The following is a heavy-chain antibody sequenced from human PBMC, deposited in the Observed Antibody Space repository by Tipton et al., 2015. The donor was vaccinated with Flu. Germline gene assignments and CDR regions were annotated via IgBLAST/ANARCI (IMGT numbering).Heavy chain of an antibody. CDR3: VRRDDSNYVSDPKNWFDS. V-gene: IGHV4-38-2*01. Sequence: TLSLTCSVSGDAIPSDFLWGCIRQPPGRGLEWIGNIFRSGSGYLNPSLKSRVAISIDTSRNQVSLKLSSLTAADTAVYVCVRRDDSNYVSDPKNWFDSWGQGTLVTVSS. CDR2: IFRSGSG. CDR1: GDAIPSDFL. D-gene: IGHD4-11*01. J-gene: IGHJ5*01.